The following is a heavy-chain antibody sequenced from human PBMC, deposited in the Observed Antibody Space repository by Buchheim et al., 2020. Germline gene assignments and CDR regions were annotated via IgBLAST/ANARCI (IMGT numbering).Heavy chain of an antibody. CDR1: GFTVSSNY. D-gene: IGHD6-6*01. CDR2: IYRGGST. Sequence: EVQLVVSGGGLVQPGGSLRLSCAASGFTVSSNYMSWVRQAPGQGLEWVSVIYRGGSTFYVDSVKGRFTISRDNSKKTLSLLMNSLRAEDTAVYYCAGGDSSSFPLDYWGQGTL. V-gene: IGHV3-66*01. CDR3: AGGDSSSFPLDY. J-gene: IGHJ4*02.